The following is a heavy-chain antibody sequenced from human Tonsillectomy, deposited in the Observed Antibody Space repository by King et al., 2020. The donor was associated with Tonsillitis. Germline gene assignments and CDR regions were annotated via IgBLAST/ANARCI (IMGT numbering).Heavy chain of an antibody. D-gene: IGHD3-22*01. CDR2: INWNGGST. CDR1: GFTFGDYG. CDR3: ARDPSLYYDSSGYRAFDI. V-gene: IGHV3-20*04. Sequence: VQLVESGGGVVRPGGSLRLSCAASGFTFGDYGMSWVRQAPGKGLEWVSGINWNGGSTGYADSVKGRFTISRDNAKNSLYLQMNSLRAEDTALYYCARDPSLYYDSSGYRAFDIWGQGKMVTVSS. J-gene: IGHJ3*02.